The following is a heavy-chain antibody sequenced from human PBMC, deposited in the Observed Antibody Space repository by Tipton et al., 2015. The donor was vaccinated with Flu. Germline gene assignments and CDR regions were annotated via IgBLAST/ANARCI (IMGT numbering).Heavy chain of an antibody. CDR3: ARDTSYCSGGSCGY. D-gene: IGHD2-15*01. J-gene: IGHJ4*02. CDR1: GFTVSTNY. CDR2: IYSIGST. Sequence: SLRLSCAASGFTVSTNYMSWVRQAPGKGLEWVSVIYSIGSTYYADSVKGRFTISRDNSKNTLYLQMNSLRVEGTAVYYCARDTSYCSGGSCGYWGQGTLVTVSS. V-gene: IGHV3-53*01.